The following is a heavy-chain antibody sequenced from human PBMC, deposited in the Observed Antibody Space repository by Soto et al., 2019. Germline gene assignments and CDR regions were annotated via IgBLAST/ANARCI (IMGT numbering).Heavy chain of an antibody. CDR1: GGSISSYY. CDR3: ARIGGAAVAGIVDY. Sequence: SETLSLTCTVSGGSISSYYWRWIRQPPGKGLEWIGYIYYSGSTNYNPSLKSRVTISVDTSKNQFSLKLSSVTAADTAVYYCARIGGAAVAGIVDYWGQGTLVTVSS. V-gene: IGHV4-59*01. J-gene: IGHJ4*02. D-gene: IGHD6-19*01. CDR2: IYYSGST.